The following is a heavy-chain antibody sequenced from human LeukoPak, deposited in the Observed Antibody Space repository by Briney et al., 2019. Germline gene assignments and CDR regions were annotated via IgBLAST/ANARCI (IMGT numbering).Heavy chain of an antibody. V-gene: IGHV3-64D*06. CDR3: VADGRDGYNIYFHH. J-gene: IGHJ1*01. CDR2: ISGNGVTT. D-gene: IGHD5-24*01. Sequence: GGSLRLSCSASGFTFSISAMHWVRQAPGKGLQYVSVISGNGVTTSYADSVKGRFTVSRDNSKNTVYPQMSSLRAEDTAVYYCVADGRDGYNIYFHHWGQGTLVTVSS. CDR1: GFTFSISA.